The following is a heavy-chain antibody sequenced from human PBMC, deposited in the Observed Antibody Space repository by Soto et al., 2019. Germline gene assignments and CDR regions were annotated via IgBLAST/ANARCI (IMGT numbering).Heavy chain of an antibody. CDR3: ARIGMSSGWYAYDY. D-gene: IGHD6-19*01. CDR2: INPTSGGT. CDR1: GYTFTGYY. V-gene: IGHV1-2*04. Sequence: ASVKVSCKASGYTFTGYYMHWVRQAPGQGLEWMGWINPTSGGTNYAQKFQGWVTMTRDTSISTAYMELSRLRSDDTAVYYCARIGMSSGWYAYDYWGQGTLVTVSS. J-gene: IGHJ4*02.